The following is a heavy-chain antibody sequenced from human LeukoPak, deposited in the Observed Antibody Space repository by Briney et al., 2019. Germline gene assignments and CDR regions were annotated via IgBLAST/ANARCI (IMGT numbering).Heavy chain of an antibody. CDR2: IYNSGST. D-gene: IGHD2-21*02. CDR3: ARGRCATAACYSATFDI. Sequence: SETLSLTCTVSGGSISSYYWSWIRQPPGKGLEWIGYIYNSGSTNYNPSLRSRVTMSLDTSKNQISLKLSSVTAADTAMYYCARGRCATAACYSATFDIWGQGTMVTVSS. CDR1: GGSISSYY. J-gene: IGHJ3*02. V-gene: IGHV4-59*12.